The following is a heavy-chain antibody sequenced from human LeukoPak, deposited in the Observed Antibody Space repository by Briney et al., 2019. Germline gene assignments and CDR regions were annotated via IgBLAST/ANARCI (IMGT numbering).Heavy chain of an antibody. CDR3: AGRGSYCSGGSCYFFDP. V-gene: IGHV4-59*08. Sequence: SETLSLTCTVSGGSISSYYWSWIRQPPGKGLEWIGYIYYSGSTNYNPSLKSRVTISVDTSKNQFPLKLSSVTAADTAVYYCAGRGSYCSGGSCYFFDPWGQGTLVTVSS. D-gene: IGHD2-15*01. J-gene: IGHJ5*02. CDR2: IYYSGST. CDR1: GGSISSYY.